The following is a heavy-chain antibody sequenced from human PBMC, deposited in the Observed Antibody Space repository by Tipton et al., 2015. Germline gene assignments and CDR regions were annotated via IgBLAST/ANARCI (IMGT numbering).Heavy chain of an antibody. CDR2: ISYDGSNT. CDR1: GFIFSNYG. J-gene: IGHJ6*02. V-gene: IGHV3-30*03. CDR3: ARASTYFYYGVDV. Sequence: SLRLSCAASGFIFSNYGMHWVRQAPGKGLEWVAVISYDGSNTYCADSVKGRFTVSRDNSKNTLYLQMNSLRAEDTAVYYCARASTYFYYGVDVWGQGTTVIVSS.